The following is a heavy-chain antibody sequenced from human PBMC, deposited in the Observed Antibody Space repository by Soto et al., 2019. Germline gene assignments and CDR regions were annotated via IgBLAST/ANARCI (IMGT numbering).Heavy chain of an antibody. Sequence: QVQLVESGGGVVQPGRSLRLSCAASGFTFSSYGMHWVRQAPGKGLEWVAVISYDGSNKYYADSVKGRFTISRDNSKNTLYLQMNGLRAEDTAVYYCAKAPTSGRSDYYYYGMDVWGQGTTVTVSS. CDR2: ISYDGSNK. V-gene: IGHV3-30*18. CDR1: GFTFSSYG. J-gene: IGHJ6*02. CDR3: AKAPTSGRSDYYYYGMDV. D-gene: IGHD2-2*01.